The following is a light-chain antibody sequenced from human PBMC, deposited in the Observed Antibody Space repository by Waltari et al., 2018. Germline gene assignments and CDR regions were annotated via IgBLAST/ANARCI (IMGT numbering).Light chain of an antibody. CDR3: QQYNRWPPLT. Sequence: RAGQGVQGILDWYQQKPGQAPRLLIYGASTRATGVPARFRGTGSGTDFTLTITSLQSEDSALYYCQQYNRWPPLTFGGGTKVEIK. CDR2: GAS. CDR1: QGVQGI. V-gene: IGKV3-15*01. J-gene: IGKJ4*01.